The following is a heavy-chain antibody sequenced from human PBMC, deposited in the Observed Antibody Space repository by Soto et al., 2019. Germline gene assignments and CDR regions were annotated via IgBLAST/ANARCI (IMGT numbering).Heavy chain of an antibody. J-gene: IGHJ4*02. D-gene: IGHD6-6*01. CDR1: GGSFSGYY. CDR3: ARGIYSSSSRRAYYFDY. V-gene: IGHV4-34*01. CDR2: INHSGST. Sequence: SETLSLTCAVYGGSFSGYYWSWIRQPPGKGLEWIGEINHSGSTNYNPSLKSRVTISVDTSKNQFSLKLSSVTAADTAVYYCARGIYSSSSRRAYYFDYWGQGTLVTVSS.